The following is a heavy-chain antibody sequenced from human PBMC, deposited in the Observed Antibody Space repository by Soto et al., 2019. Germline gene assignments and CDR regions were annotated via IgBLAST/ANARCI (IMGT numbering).Heavy chain of an antibody. CDR1: GGSIRSYY. CDR3: ARWGPRYVDP. J-gene: IGHJ5*02. CDR2: IYNSGST. D-gene: IGHD1-20*01. V-gene: IGHV4-4*08. Sequence: SETLSLTCTVSGGSIRSYYWSWLRQPPGKGLEGIAYIYNSGSTNYSPSLRSRVTISVDTSKKRVSLKLTSVTAADTARYYCARWGPRYVDPWGQGILVTVSS.